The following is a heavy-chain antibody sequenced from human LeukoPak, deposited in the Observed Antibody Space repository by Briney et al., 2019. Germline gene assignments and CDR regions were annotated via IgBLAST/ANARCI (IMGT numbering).Heavy chain of an antibody. Sequence: GESLKISCKGSGSSFPNYWIAWVRQMPGKGLEWMGIIYPADSDTRYSPSFQGQVTNSADKSISTAYLQWSSLKASDTAMYYCARIVYGSGSYYKGTFDYWGQGTLVTVSS. CDR2: IYPADSDT. V-gene: IGHV5-51*01. J-gene: IGHJ4*02. D-gene: IGHD3-10*01. CDR3: ARIVYGSGSYYKGTFDY. CDR1: GSSFPNYW.